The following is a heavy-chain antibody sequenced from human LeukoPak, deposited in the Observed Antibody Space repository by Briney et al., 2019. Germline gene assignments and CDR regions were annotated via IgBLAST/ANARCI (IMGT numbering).Heavy chain of an antibody. D-gene: IGHD6-25*01. CDR2: IYPGDSDT. V-gene: IGHV5-51*01. Sequence: RGESLKISWKGSGYSFSSYWIGWVGQMPGKGLEWMGTIYPGDSDTRYSPSFQGQVIISADKSISTAFLEWTSLKASDSGIYYCARQVGYSGGLSAFDIWGQGTMVTVSS. J-gene: IGHJ3*02. CDR1: GYSFSSYW. CDR3: ARQVGYSGGLSAFDI.